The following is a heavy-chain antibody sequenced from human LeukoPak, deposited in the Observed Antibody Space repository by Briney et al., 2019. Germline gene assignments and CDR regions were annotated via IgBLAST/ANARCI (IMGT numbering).Heavy chain of an antibody. CDR1: GGSISGYY. Sequence: PSETLSLTCTVSGGSISGYYWSWIRQPPGKGLEWIGEINHSGSTNYNPSLKSRVTISVDTSKNQFSLKLSSVTAADTAVYYCARVPPQLYSPGGYSYGYSARAFDPWGQGTLVTVSS. CDR2: INHSGST. D-gene: IGHD5-18*01. V-gene: IGHV4-34*01. J-gene: IGHJ5*02. CDR3: ARVPPQLYSPGGYSYGYSARAFDP.